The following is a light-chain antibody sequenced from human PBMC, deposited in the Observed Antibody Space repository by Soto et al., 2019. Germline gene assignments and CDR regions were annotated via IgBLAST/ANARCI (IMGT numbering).Light chain of an antibody. J-gene: IGLJ2*01. V-gene: IGLV1-44*01. CDR2: SNN. CDR3: AAWDDSLNGPK. Sequence: QSVLTQPPSASGTPGQRVTISCSGSSSNIGSNTVNWYQQLPGTAPKLLIYSNNQRPSGVPDRFFGSKSGTSASLAISGLQSEDEADYYCAAWDDSLNGPKFGGGTKLTVL. CDR1: SSNIGSNT.